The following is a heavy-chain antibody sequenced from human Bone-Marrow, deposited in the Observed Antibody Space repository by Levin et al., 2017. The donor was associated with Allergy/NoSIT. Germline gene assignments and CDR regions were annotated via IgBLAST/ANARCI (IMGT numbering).Heavy chain of an antibody. D-gene: IGHD3-10*01. CDR3: ARGGVWFGEHPYFDP. CDR2: IKQDGSEK. V-gene: IGHV3-7*01. CDR1: GFTFSSYW. J-gene: IGHJ5*02. Sequence: GESLKISCAASGFTFSSYWMSWVRQAPGKGLEWVANIKQDGSEKYYVDSVKGRFTISRDNAKNSLYLQMNSLRAEDTAVYYCARGGVWFGEHPYFDPWGQGTLVTVSS.